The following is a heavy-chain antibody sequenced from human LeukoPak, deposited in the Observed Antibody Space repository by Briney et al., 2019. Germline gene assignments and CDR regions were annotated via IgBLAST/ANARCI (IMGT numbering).Heavy chain of an antibody. J-gene: IGHJ4*02. CDR2: INPNSGGT. Sequence: ASVKVSCKASGYTFTGYYMHWVRQAPGQGLEWMGWINPNSGGTNYAQKFQGRVTMTRDTSVSTAYMELSRLRSDDTAVYYCARDPYSSGRLFDYWGQGTLVTVSS. CDR1: GYTFTGYY. V-gene: IGHV1-2*02. CDR3: ARDPYSSGRLFDY. D-gene: IGHD6-19*01.